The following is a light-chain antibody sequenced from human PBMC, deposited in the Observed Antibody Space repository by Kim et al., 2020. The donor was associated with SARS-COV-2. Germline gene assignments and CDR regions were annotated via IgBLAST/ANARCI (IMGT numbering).Light chain of an antibody. CDR2: KAS. Sequence: DIQMTQSPSTLSASVGDRVTITFRASQSISGWLAWYQQKPGKAPKLLIYKASSLESGVPSRFSGSGSGTEFTLTISSLQPDDFATYYCQQYNSYSWTFGQGTKVDIK. CDR1: QSISGW. J-gene: IGKJ1*01. V-gene: IGKV1-5*03. CDR3: QQYNSYSWT.